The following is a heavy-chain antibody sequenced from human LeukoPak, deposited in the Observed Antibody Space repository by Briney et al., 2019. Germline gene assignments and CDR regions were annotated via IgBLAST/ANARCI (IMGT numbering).Heavy chain of an antibody. CDR1: GFTFSSYE. J-gene: IGHJ3*02. CDR3: ARVKGYGDYGDAFDI. Sequence: GGSLRLSCAASGFTFSSYEMNWVRQAPGKGLEWVSYISSSGSTIYYADSVKGRFTISRDNAKNSLYLQMNSLRAEDTAVYYCARVKGYGDYGDAFDIWGQGTMVTVSS. V-gene: IGHV3-48*03. D-gene: IGHD4-17*01. CDR2: ISSSGSTI.